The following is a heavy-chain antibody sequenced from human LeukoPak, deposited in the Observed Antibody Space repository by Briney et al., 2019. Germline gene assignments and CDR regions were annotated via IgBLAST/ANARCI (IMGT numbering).Heavy chain of an antibody. D-gene: IGHD6-19*01. CDR3: ARHGGIAVASNWFDP. V-gene: IGHV1-18*01. CDR2: ISAYNGNT. CDR1: GYTFTSYG. Sequence: ASVKVSCKVSGYTFTSYGISWVRQAPGQGLEWMGWISAYNGNTNYAQKLQGRVTMTTDTSTSTAYMELRSLRAEDTAFYYCARHGGIAVASNWFDPWGQGTLVTVSS. J-gene: IGHJ5*02.